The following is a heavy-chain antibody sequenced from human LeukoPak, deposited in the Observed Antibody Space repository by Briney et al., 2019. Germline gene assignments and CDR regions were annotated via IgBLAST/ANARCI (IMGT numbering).Heavy chain of an antibody. D-gene: IGHD6-19*01. CDR2: INPNSGGT. CDR3: ARDPGYSSGWYFDY. Sequence: ASVKVSCKASGYTFTGYYMHWVRQAPGQGLEWMGWINPNSGGTNYAQKFQGRVTMTRDTSISTAYMELSRLRSDDTVVYYCARDPGYSSGWYFDYWGQGTLVTVSS. J-gene: IGHJ4*02. V-gene: IGHV1-2*02. CDR1: GYTFTGYY.